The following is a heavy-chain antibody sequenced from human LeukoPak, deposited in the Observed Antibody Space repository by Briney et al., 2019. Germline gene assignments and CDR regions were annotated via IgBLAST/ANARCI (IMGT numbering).Heavy chain of an antibody. CDR1: GGSISSYY. V-gene: IGHV4-59*01. D-gene: IGHD6-13*01. CDR3: ARGGGSIAAAGTGKYYYYYGMDV. J-gene: IGHJ6*02. Sequence: SETLSLTCTVSGGSISSYYWSWIRQPPGKGLEWIGYIYYSGSTNYNPSLKSRVTISVDTSKNQFSLKLSSVTAADTAVYYCARGGGSIAAAGTGKYYYYYGMDVWGQGTTVTVSS. CDR2: IYYSGST.